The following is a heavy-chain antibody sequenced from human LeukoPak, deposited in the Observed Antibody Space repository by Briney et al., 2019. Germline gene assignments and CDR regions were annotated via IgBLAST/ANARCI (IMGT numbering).Heavy chain of an antibody. V-gene: IGHV4-39*01. Sequence: SETLSLTCTVSGGSISSSSYYWGWIRQPPGKGLEWIGSIYYSGSTYYNPSLKSRVTISVDTSKNQFSLKLSSVTAADTAVYYCARHGGLYYGSGRHRSDMDVWGKGTTVTISS. CDR3: ARHGGLYYGSGRHRSDMDV. CDR2: IYYSGST. CDR1: GGSISSSSYY. D-gene: IGHD3-10*01. J-gene: IGHJ6*03.